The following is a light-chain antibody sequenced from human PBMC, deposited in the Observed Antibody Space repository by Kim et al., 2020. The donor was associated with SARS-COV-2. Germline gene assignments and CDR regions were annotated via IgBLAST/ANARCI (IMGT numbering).Light chain of an antibody. CDR1: QSVSSTY. J-gene: IGKJ2*01. CDR2: GAT. Sequence: PRERAPLSCRASQSVSSTYLAWYQQKPGQAPRLLIYGATNRATGIPDRFSGSGSVTDFTLTISRLEPEDFAVYYCQQYESSPPSYTFGQGTKLEI. CDR3: QQYESSPPSYT. V-gene: IGKV3-20*01.